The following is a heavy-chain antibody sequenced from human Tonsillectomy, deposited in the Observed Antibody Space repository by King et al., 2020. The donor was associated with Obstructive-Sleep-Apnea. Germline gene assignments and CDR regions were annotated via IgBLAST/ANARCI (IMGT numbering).Heavy chain of an antibody. V-gene: IGHV4-59*01. CDR1: GGPISSYY. D-gene: IGHD1-1*01. CDR3: ARDVLEFENWFDP. Sequence: QLQESGPGLVKPSETLSLTCTVSGGPISSYYWSWIRQPPGKGLEWIGYIYYSGSTNYNPSLKSRVTISVDTSKNQFSLKLSSVTAADTAVYYCARDVLEFENWFDPWGQGTLVTVSS. CDR2: IYYSGST. J-gene: IGHJ5*02.